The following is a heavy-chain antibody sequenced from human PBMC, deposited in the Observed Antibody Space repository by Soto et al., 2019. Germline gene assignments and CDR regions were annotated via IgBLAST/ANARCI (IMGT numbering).Heavy chain of an antibody. V-gene: IGHV3-15*01. D-gene: IGHD4-17*01. CDR3: TTGLGDYLLGPDY. J-gene: IGHJ4*02. CDR2: IKSKTDGGTT. Sequence: KGLEWVGRIKSKTDGGTTDYAAPVKGRFTISRDDSKNTLYLQMNSLKTEDTAVYYCTTGLGDYLLGPDYWGQGTLVTVSS.